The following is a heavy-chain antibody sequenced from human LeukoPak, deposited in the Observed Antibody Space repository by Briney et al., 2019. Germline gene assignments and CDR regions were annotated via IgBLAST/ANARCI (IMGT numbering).Heavy chain of an antibody. J-gene: IGHJ6*03. CDR3: ARVIEGGYSYGSYYYYMDV. CDR1: GHSISSYY. V-gene: IGHV4-59*01. D-gene: IGHD5-18*01. CDR2: IYYSGST. Sequence: SETLSLTCTVSGHSISSYYWSWIRQAPGKGLEWVGFIYYSGSTNYNPSLKSRVTISADTSKNQFSLKLSSVTAADTAVYYCARVIEGGYSYGSYYYYMDVWGKGTTVTISS.